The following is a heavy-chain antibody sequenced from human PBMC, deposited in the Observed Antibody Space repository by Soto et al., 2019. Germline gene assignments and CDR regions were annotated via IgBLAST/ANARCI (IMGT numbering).Heavy chain of an antibody. D-gene: IGHD1-1*01. CDR1: GGSVRAPDW. J-gene: IGHJ4*03. CDR2: VHISGHS. CDR3: ARVRQGCSANNCYFDH. V-gene: IGHV4-4*02. Sequence: PXETLSLTCTLSGGSVRAPDWWNRVRQSPDKGLEWIAEVHISGHSNYNPSLRSRVSVSIDSSKNQFYLNLNSVTAADTAIYYCARVRQGCSANNCYFDHWGQGTQVTVSS.